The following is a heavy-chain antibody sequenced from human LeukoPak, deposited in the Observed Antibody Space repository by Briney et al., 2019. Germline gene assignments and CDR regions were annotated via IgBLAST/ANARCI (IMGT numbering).Heavy chain of an antibody. CDR1: DDSITMYY. CDR2: VDHTGST. J-gene: IGHJ6*03. Sequence: SETLSLTCTVSDDSITMYYWTWIRQPPGKGLEWIGYVDHTGSTKFNPSLNDRVSISRDTSNNFFSLRLLSVTAADTAVYFCARGRVSSSTWYSTYYYFFYMDFWGKGTTVTVSS. D-gene: IGHD4-11*01. CDR3: ARGRVSSSTWYSTYYYFFYMDF. V-gene: IGHV4-59*01.